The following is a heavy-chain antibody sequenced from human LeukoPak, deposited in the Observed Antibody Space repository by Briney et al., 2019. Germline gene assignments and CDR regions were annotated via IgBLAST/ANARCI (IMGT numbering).Heavy chain of an antibody. CDR3: ARVRGLFGSSGFYFDY. V-gene: IGHV3-21*01. CDR1: GFTFSSYS. D-gene: IGHD6-19*01. J-gene: IGHJ4*02. CDR2: ISSSSSSYI. Sequence: GGSLRLSCAASGFTFSSYSMNWVRQAPGKGLEWVSSISSSSSSYIYYADSVKGRFTISRDNAKNSLYLQMNSLRAEDTAVYYCARVRGLFGSSGFYFDYWGQGTLVTVSS.